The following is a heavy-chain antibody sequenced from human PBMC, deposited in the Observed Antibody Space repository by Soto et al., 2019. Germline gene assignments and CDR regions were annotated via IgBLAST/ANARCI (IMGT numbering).Heavy chain of an antibody. CDR3: ARRFEYSTGWYYFDY. V-gene: IGHV4-39*01. D-gene: IGHD6-19*01. J-gene: IGHJ4*02. Sequence: QLQLQESGPGLVKPSETLSLTCSVSGASISTIIYYWGWIRQPPGKGLEWIGTIYYSGTTYYNPSRKSRVTISVDTSRNQFSLKLRSVTAADTAIYYCARRFEYSTGWYYFDYWGQGTLLTVSS. CDR2: IYYSGTT. CDR1: GASISTIIYY.